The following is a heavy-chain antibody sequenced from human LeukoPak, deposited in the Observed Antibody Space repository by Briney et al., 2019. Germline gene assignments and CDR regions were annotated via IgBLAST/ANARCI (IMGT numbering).Heavy chain of an antibody. Sequence: ASVKVSCKASGYTFTSYAMHWVRQAPGQRLEWMGWINAGNGNTKYSQKFQGRVTITRDTSASTAYMELSSLRSEDTAVYYCARGGSSGWPGDAFDIWGQGTMVTVSS. J-gene: IGHJ3*02. D-gene: IGHD6-19*01. CDR3: ARGGSSGWPGDAFDI. V-gene: IGHV1-3*01. CDR1: GYTFTSYA. CDR2: INAGNGNT.